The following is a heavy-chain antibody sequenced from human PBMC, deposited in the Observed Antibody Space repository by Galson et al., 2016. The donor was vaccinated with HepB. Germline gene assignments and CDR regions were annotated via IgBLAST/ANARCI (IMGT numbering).Heavy chain of an antibody. V-gene: IGHV3-48*04. D-gene: IGHD3-22*01. CDR3: ARTSISYYFDTTGHYSTRNNWFDP. CDR1: GFTFSSYS. Sequence: SLRLSCAASGFTFSSYSMNWVRQTPGKGLEWVSYISTSGSTIYYADSVKGRFFISRDNARNSLYLHMNSLRAEDTAVYYCARTSISYYFDTTGHYSTRNNWFDPWGQGTLVTVSS. J-gene: IGHJ5*02. CDR2: ISTSGSTI.